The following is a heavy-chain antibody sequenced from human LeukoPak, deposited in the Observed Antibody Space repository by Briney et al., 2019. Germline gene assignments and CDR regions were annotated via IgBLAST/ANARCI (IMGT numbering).Heavy chain of an antibody. J-gene: IGHJ4*02. Sequence: SGGSLSLSCAGSGFIFSDAWMSWVRQAPGKGRECVGRIKREREGGITDYGAPVKGRLTISRDDSKNTLYLQMNNMQSEDTGVYYCTTGQGKTDDDYWGQGTLVTVSS. CDR2: IKREREGGIT. CDR1: GFIFSDAW. V-gene: IGHV3-15*01. CDR3: TTGQGKTDDDY.